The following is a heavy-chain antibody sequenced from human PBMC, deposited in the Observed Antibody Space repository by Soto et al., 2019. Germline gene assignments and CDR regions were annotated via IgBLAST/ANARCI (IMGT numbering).Heavy chain of an antibody. D-gene: IGHD3-3*01. CDR1: GFTFSSYG. Sequence: GGSLRLSCAASGFTFSSYGMHWVRQAPGKGLEWVAVIWYDGSNKYYADSVKGRFTISRDNSKNTLYLQMNSLRAEDTAVYYCARDPYYDFLEYYFDYWGQGTLVTVSS. CDR3: ARDPYYDFLEYYFDY. CDR2: IWYDGSNK. J-gene: IGHJ4*02. V-gene: IGHV3-33*01.